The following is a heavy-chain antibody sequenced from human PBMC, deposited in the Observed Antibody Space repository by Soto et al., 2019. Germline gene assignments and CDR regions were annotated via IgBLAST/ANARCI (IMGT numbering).Heavy chain of an antibody. CDR3: AKGDTSDPFHQ. D-gene: IGHD2-2*01. CDR1: GYIFSSYG. CDR2: IRYDGSSK. V-gene: IGHV3-33*06. J-gene: IGHJ1*01. Sequence: QVQLVESGGGVVQPGRSLRLSCAASGYIFSSYGMHWVRQAPGKGLEWVAVIRYDGSSKYYADSVKGRFTISRDNSKKMLYVQMNSLRVEDTGVYYCAKGDTSDPFHQWGQGTLVTVSS.